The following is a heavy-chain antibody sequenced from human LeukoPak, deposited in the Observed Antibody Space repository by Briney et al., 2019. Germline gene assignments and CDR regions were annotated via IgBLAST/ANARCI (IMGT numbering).Heavy chain of an antibody. CDR1: GFTFDDYA. V-gene: IGHV3-43*02. D-gene: IGHD5-18*01. J-gene: IGHJ4*02. CDR3: IKDGRFNSYSYALD. CDR2: ISRDGYST. Sequence: PGGSLRLSCAASGFTFDDYAIHWVRQAPGKGLEWVSPISRDGYSTYYADSVKGRFTVSRDNSKDSVYLQMNSLRTEDTALYYCIKDGRFNSYSYALDWGQGTLVTVSS.